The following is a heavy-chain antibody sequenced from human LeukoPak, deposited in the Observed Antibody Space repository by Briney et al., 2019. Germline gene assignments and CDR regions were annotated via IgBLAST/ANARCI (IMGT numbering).Heavy chain of an antibody. D-gene: IGHD6-6*01. CDR2: IIPIFGTA. CDR1: GGTFSSYA. J-gene: IGHJ3*02. Sequence: SVKVSCKASGGTFSSYAISWVRQAPGQGLEWMGGIIPIFGTANYAQKFQGRVTITADESTSTAYMELTSLRSEDTAVYYCARPYSNSRDSFDIWGQGTMVTVSS. V-gene: IGHV1-69*01. CDR3: ARPYSNSRDSFDI.